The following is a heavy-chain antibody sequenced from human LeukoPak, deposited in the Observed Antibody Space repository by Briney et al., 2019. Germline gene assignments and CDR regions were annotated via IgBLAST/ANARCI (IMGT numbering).Heavy chain of an antibody. V-gene: IGHV3-48*01. CDR3: ARDGATRPIPLEWLSDNWFDP. J-gene: IGHJ5*02. CDR1: GFTFSSYS. D-gene: IGHD3-3*01. CDR2: ISSSSSTI. Sequence: GGSLRLSCAASGFTFSSYSKNWVRQAPGKGLEWVSYISSSSSTIYYADSVKGRFTISRDNAKNSLYLQMNSLRAEDTAVYYCARDGATRPIPLEWLSDNWFDPWGQGTLVTVSS.